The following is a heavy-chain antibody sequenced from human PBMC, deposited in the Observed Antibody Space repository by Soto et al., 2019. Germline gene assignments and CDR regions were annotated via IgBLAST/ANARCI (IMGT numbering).Heavy chain of an antibody. J-gene: IGHJ6*03. CDR3: AARSGATMGYYYMDV. Sequence: QMQLVQSGPEVKEPGTSVKVSCKASGFTFSNSAVQWVRQARGERLEWIGWIVVGSGNTNYAQKLQERVTISRDMSTSTAYMELSSLRSDDTAVYYCAARSGATMGYYYMDVWGEGTTVTVSS. CDR1: GFTFSNSA. CDR2: IVVGSGNT. V-gene: IGHV1-58*01. D-gene: IGHD5-12*01.